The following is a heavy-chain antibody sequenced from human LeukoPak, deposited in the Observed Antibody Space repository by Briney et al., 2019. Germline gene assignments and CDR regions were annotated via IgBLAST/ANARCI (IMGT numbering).Heavy chain of an antibody. D-gene: IGHD6-19*01. CDR2: IYYSGST. Sequence: SLXTLSLTCTVSGGSISGCYWSWVRQAPGKGLEWIGYIYYSGSTNTNASLKRGATISLDKYKRQFSLKMTSVTATDTAVYYCARSMGWSYEHDPWGQGILVTVSS. V-gene: IGHV4-59*01. J-gene: IGHJ5*02. CDR3: ARSMGWSYEHDP. CDR1: GGSISGCY.